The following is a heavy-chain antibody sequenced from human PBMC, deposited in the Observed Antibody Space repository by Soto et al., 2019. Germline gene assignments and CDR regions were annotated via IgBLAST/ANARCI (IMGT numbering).Heavy chain of an antibody. J-gene: IGHJ6*02. CDR3: ARHVSEAYCGGDCQPYYYYYYGMDV. V-gene: IGHV4-39*01. D-gene: IGHD2-21*02. CDR2: IYYSGST. CDR1: GGSISSSSYY. Sequence: SETLSLTCTVSGGSISSSSYYWGWIRQPPGKGLEWIGSIYYSGSTYYNPSLKSRVTISVDTSKNQFSLKLSSVTAADTAVYYCARHVSEAYCGGDCQPYYYYYYGMDVWGQGTTVTVSS.